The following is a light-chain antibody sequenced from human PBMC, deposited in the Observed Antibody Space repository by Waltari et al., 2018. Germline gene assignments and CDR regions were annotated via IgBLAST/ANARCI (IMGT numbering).Light chain of an antibody. CDR2: DSS. J-gene: IGKJ2*01. V-gene: IGKV3-11*01. Sequence: EVVLTQSPATLSLSPGDGATLSCRASQSVTDYVAWYQQKPGQAPRLVIYDSSNRATGSPARFSGSGSGTDSTLTISSLEPEDFAVYYCQQRKFWPYTFGQGTKLDIK. CDR3: QQRKFWPYT. CDR1: QSVTDY.